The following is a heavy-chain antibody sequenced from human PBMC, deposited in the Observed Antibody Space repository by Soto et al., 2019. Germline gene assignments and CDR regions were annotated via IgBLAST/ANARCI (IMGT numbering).Heavy chain of an antibody. Sequence: ASVKVSCTASGYTFKTDARRCVLQAPGQRLEWMGWINAVNGNTKYSQRFQGRVTITRDTSASTAYMELSSLRSEDTAVYYCARNPTGTYLLDYWGQGALVTVSS. D-gene: IGHD1-26*01. J-gene: IGHJ4*02. V-gene: IGHV1-3*01. CDR3: ARNPTGTYLLDY. CDR1: GYTFKTDA. CDR2: INAVNGNT.